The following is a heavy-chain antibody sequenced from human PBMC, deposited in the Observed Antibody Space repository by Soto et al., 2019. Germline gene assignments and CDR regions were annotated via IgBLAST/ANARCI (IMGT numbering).Heavy chain of an antibody. D-gene: IGHD6-19*01. J-gene: IGHJ6*02. CDR3: ARDLMTAGQGGYYYGMDV. CDR2: IIPIFGTA. CDR1: GGTFSSYA. V-gene: IGHV1-69*13. Sequence: ASVKVSFKASGGTFSSYAISWVRQAPGQGLEWMGGIIPIFGTANYAQKFQGRVTITADESTSTAYMELSSLRSEDTAAYYCARDLMTAGQGGYYYGMDVWGQGTTVTVSS.